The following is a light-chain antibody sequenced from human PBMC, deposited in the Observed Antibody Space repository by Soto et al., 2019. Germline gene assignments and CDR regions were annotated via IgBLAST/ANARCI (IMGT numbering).Light chain of an antibody. CDR1: QSVLYSSNNKNY. V-gene: IGKV4-1*01. CDR2: WAS. J-gene: IGKJ3*01. Sequence: DIVMTQSPDSLAVSLGERATINCKSSQSVLYSSNNKNYLAWYQQKPGQPPKLLIYWASTRESGVPDRFSGSGSVTDFTLTISSLQAEDVAVYFFQQYYSTPPAFGPGTKVDIK. CDR3: QQYYSTPPA.